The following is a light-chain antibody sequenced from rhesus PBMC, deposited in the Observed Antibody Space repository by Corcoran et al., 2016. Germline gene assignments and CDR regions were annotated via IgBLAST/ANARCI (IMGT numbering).Light chain of an antibody. CDR2: KAA. V-gene: IGKV1-16*01. Sequence: DIQMTQSPSSLSASVGDKVTITCQASQSIRSWLAWYQQKPGKAPKPLFYKAATLESGVPSRFSGSGSGTDLPLTLSSLQPEDFATYYCQQYNSAPFTFGPGTKLDFK. CDR1: QSIRSW. CDR3: QQYNSAPFT. J-gene: IGKJ3*01.